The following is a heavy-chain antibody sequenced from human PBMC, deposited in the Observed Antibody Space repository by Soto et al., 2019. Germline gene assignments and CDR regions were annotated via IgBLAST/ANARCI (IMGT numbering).Heavy chain of an antibody. V-gene: IGHV3-30-3*01. Sequence: AGGSLRLSCAASGFTFSSYAMHWVRQAPGKGLEWVAVISYDGSNKYYADSVKGRFTISRDNSKNTLYLQMNSLRAEDTAVYYCARSSKQWLVSYYYGMDVWGQGTTVTVSS. D-gene: IGHD6-19*01. CDR3: ARSSKQWLVSYYYGMDV. J-gene: IGHJ6*02. CDR1: GFTFSSYA. CDR2: ISYDGSNK.